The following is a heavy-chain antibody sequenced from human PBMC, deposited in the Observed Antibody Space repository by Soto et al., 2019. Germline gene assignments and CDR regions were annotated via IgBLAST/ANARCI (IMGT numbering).Heavy chain of an antibody. J-gene: IGHJ4*02. CDR2: INPSGGI. CDR1: SGSFSTDY. CDR3: ARVLAARASRDFDY. D-gene: IGHD6-6*01. V-gene: IGHV4-34*01. Sequence: QVQLQQWGAGLLKPSETLSLTCAVYSGSFSTDYWSWIRQPPGKGLEWIGEINPSGGINYNPSLKSRVTISVATSKNQFSLKLSSVTAADTAVYYCARVLAARASRDFDYWGQGTLVTVSS.